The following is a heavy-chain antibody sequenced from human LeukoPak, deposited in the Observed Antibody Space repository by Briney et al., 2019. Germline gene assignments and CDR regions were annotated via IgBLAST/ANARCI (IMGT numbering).Heavy chain of an antibody. D-gene: IGHD2-21*02. CDR3: ARENLGGGTYCGGDCSNYYYYYMDV. Sequence: GRSLRPSCAASGFTFSSYAMHWVRQAPGKGLEWVAVISYDGSNKYYADSVKGRFTISRDNSKNTLYLQMNSLRAEDTAVYYCARENLGGGTYCGGDCSNYYYYYMDVWGKGTTVTVSS. CDR2: ISYDGSNK. CDR1: GFTFSSYA. J-gene: IGHJ6*03. V-gene: IGHV3-30*01.